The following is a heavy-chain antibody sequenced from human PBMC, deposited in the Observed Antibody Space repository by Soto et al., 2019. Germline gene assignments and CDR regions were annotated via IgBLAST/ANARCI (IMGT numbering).Heavy chain of an antibody. Sequence: SETLSLTCTVSGCSISSYYWSWIRQPPGKGLEWIGYIYYSGSTNYNPSLKSRVTISVDTSKNQFSLKLSSVTAADTAVYYCARGGYFDWLLSEPFFDYWGQGTLVTVSS. CDR3: ARGGYFDWLLSEPFFDY. D-gene: IGHD3-9*01. J-gene: IGHJ4*02. CDR1: GCSISSYY. CDR2: IYYSGST. V-gene: IGHV4-59*01.